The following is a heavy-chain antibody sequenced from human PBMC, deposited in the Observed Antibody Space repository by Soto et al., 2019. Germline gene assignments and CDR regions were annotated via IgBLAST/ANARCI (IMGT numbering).Heavy chain of an antibody. Sequence: QITLKESGPTLVKPTQTLTLTCTFSGFSLSTSGVGVGWIRQPPGKALEWLAVIYWNDDKRYSPSLKSRLTITKHTSKKEVVLTMTNMDPVDTATYYCARRQLQIWFDPWGQGTLVTVSS. CDR2: IYWNDDK. D-gene: IGHD1-7*01. CDR3: ARRQLQIWFDP. CDR1: GFSLSTSGVG. V-gene: IGHV2-5*01. J-gene: IGHJ5*02.